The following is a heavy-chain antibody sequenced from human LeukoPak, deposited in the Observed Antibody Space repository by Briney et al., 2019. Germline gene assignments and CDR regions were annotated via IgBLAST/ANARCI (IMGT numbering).Heavy chain of an antibody. Sequence: GGSLRLSCVASGFTFSNYGMHWVRQAPGKGREWVAVIWYDGSNKYYADSVKGRFTISRDNAKNTLSLQMNSLRAEDTALYYCAKGVPRYEGGAWIDAFDIWGQGTVVTVSS. CDR1: GFTFSNYG. D-gene: IGHD2-21*01. CDR2: IWYDGSNK. J-gene: IGHJ3*02. V-gene: IGHV3-33*06. CDR3: AKGVPRYEGGAWIDAFDI.